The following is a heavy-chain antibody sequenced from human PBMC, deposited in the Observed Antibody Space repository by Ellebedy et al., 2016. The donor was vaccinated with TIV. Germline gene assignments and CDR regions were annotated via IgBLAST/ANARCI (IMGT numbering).Heavy chain of an antibody. D-gene: IGHD1-26*01. Sequence: GESLKISCAASGFTFNYAWMNWVRQAPGRGPEWVGRLKGKPYGGTIDYAEPVKGRFTISSDDSKNMVYLQMISLKTEDTAVYYCTADISEVGSGGFDYWGQGTLVTVSS. CDR1: GFTFNYAW. CDR2: LKGKPYGGTI. J-gene: IGHJ4*02. V-gene: IGHV3-15*01. CDR3: TADISEVGSGGFDY.